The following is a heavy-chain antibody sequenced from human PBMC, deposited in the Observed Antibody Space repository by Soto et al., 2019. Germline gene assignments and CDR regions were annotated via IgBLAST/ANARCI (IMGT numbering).Heavy chain of an antibody. V-gene: IGHV4-59*01. CDR3: ARDYGDYSFFFDY. CDR2: IYYSGST. Sequence: SETLSLTCTVSGGSISSYYWSWIRQPPGKGLEWIGYIYYSGSTNYNPSLKSRLTISLHTSNNQFSLTLDSVTAADTAVYYCARDYGDYSFFFDYWGQGALVTVSS. CDR1: GGSISSYY. J-gene: IGHJ4*02. D-gene: IGHD4-17*01.